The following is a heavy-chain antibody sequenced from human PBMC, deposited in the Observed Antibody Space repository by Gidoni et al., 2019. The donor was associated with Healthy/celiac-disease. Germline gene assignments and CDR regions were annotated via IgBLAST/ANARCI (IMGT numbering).Heavy chain of an antibody. D-gene: IGHD6-19*01. V-gene: IGHV3-7*04. J-gene: IGHJ2*01. CDR1: GFTFSSYG. CDR3: ARDLGSGWSGWYFDL. CDR2: IKQDGSEK. Sequence: EVQLVESGGGLVQPGGSRRLSCAASGFTFSSYGMSWGRQAPGKGLEWVANIKQDGSEKYYVDSVKGRFTISRDNAKNSLYLQMNSLRAEDTAVYYCARDLGSGWSGWYFDLWGRGTLVTVSS.